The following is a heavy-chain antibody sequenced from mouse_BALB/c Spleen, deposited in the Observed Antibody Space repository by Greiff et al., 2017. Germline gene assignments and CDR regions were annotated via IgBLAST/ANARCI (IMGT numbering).Heavy chain of an antibody. CDR1: GFSLTSYG. CDR2: IWSGGST. V-gene: IGHV2-2*02. Sequence: QVQLKQSGPGLVQPSQSLSITCTVSGFSLTSYGVHWVRQSPGKGLEWLGVIWSGGSTDYNAAFISRLSISKDNSKSQVFFKMNSLQANDTAIYYCARNGGGNYESAMDYWGQGTSVTVSS. J-gene: IGHJ4*01. CDR3: ARNGGGNYESAMDY. D-gene: IGHD2-1*01.